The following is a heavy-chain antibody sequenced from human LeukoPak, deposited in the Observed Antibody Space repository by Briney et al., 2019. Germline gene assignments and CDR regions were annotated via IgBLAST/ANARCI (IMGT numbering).Heavy chain of an antibody. V-gene: IGHV3-53*01. CDR3: ARATSYYYDSRFDP. D-gene: IGHD3-22*01. J-gene: IGHJ5*02. CDR1: GFTVSSNY. Sequence: GGSLRLSCAASGFTVSSNYMSWVRQAPGKGLEWVSVIYSGGSTYYADSVKGRFTISRDNSKNTLYLQMNSLRAEDTAVYYCARATSYYYDSRFDPWGQGTLVTVSS. CDR2: IYSGGST.